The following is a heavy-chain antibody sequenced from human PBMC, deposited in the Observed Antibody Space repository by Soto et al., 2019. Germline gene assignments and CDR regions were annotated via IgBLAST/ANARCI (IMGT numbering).Heavy chain of an antibody. J-gene: IGHJ4*02. Sequence: DVQLVESGGGLVQPGGSLRLSCAASGFTFSDYSMNWVRQAPGKGLEWLSYIGSSTDTIYYADSVKGRFTISRDNAKNSLYLQMNSLGAEDTAVYYCARWDYDSRGHGPFRYWGQGTLVTVSS. V-gene: IGHV3-48*01. CDR2: IGSSTDTI. CDR1: GFTFSDYS. CDR3: ARWDYDSRGHGPFRY. D-gene: IGHD3-22*01.